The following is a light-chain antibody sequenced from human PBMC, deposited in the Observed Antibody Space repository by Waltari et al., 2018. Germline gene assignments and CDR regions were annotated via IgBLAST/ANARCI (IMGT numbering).Light chain of an antibody. CDR3: QQYGSSPRT. Sequence: EIVLTQSPGTLSLSPVERATLSCRASQGVSSSYLAWYQQKPGQAPRLLIYGASSRATGIPDRFSGSGSGTDFTLTISRLEPEDFAVYYCQQYGSSPRTFGQGTKVEIK. J-gene: IGKJ1*01. CDR1: QGVSSSY. CDR2: GAS. V-gene: IGKV3-20*01.